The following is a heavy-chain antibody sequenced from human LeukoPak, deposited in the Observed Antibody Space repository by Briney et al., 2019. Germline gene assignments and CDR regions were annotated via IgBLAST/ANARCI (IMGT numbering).Heavy chain of an antibody. V-gene: IGHV4-61*08. CDR3: ARGLRSSSWYVGY. CDR2: INHSGST. J-gene: IGHJ4*02. CDR1: GGSVSSGGYY. Sequence: SQTLSLTCTVSGGSVSSGGYYWSWIRQPPGKGLEWIGEINHSGSTNYNPSLKSRVTISVDTSKNQFSLKLSSVTAADTAVYYCARGLRSSSWYVGYWGQGTLVTVSS. D-gene: IGHD6-13*01.